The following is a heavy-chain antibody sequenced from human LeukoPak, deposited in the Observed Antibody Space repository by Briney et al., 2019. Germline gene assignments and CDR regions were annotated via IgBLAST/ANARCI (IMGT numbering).Heavy chain of an antibody. D-gene: IGHD5-24*01. CDR3: ARRGRDLYYYYYYMDV. CDR2: INHSGST. CDR1: GGSFSGYY. Sequence: SETLSLTCAVYGGSFSGYYWGWIRQPPGKGLEWIGEINHSGSTNYNPSLKSRVTISVDTSKNQFSLKLSSVTAADTAVYYCARRGRDLYYYYYYMDVWGKGTTVTISS. V-gene: IGHV4-34*01. J-gene: IGHJ6*03.